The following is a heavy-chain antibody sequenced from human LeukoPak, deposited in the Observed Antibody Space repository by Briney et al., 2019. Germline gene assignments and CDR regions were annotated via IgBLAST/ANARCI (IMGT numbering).Heavy chain of an antibody. CDR3: ARGEYSGSTYYFDY. J-gene: IGHJ4*02. Sequence: PSQTLSLTCAVSGGSISSGGYSWSWIRQPPGKGLEWIGYIYHSGSTYYNPSLKSRVTTSVDTSKNQFSLKLSSVTAADTAVYYCARGEYSGSTYYFDYWGQGTLVTVSS. D-gene: IGHD1-26*01. CDR2: IYHSGST. CDR1: GGSISSGGYS. V-gene: IGHV4-30-2*01.